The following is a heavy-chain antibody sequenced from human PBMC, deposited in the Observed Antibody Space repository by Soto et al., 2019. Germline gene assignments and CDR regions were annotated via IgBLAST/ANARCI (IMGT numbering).Heavy chain of an antibody. CDR3: ARRTCSDGVCYTTRY. CDR2: IYPGDSDT. Sequence: GESLKISCKASGYSFTSYWIVWVRQTPGKGLEWMGIIYPGDSDTRYSPSFQGQVTISADKSISTAYLQWSSLKASDTAMYYCARRTCSDGVCYTTRYWGQGTLVTVSS. V-gene: IGHV5-51*01. D-gene: IGHD2-8*01. J-gene: IGHJ4*02. CDR1: GYSFTSYW.